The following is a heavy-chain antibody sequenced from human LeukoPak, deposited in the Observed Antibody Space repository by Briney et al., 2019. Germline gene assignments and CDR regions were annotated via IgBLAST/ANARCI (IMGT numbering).Heavy chain of an antibody. CDR3: AKGYDYYLDV. J-gene: IGHJ6*03. CDR2: IRYDGTTQ. CDR1: GFTFSDYG. Sequence: GGSLRLSCAASGFTFSDYGMHWVRQAPGKGLEWVAFIRYDGTTQHYADSVKGRFTISRDNSKNTLFLQINSLRGEDTALYYCAKGYDYYLDVWGKGTTVTVPS. V-gene: IGHV3-30*02.